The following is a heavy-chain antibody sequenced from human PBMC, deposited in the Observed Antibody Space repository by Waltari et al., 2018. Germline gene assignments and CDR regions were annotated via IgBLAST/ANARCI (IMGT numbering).Heavy chain of an antibody. D-gene: IGHD3-10*01. CDR3: ATALGGGISASRPFHF. J-gene: IGHJ3*01. V-gene: IGHV1-69-2*01. CDR2: LDPEHRQA. CDR1: GDTFTDIY. Sequence: EVQMLQSGAEVKKPGTPVKISCKVSGDTFTDIYIHWRKQAPGKCLQWMGHLDPEHRQAIYAQKVHGRVTMTADTSIHTAYMELTSLTSEDTAFYYCATALGGGISASRPFHFWGQGTMITVSS.